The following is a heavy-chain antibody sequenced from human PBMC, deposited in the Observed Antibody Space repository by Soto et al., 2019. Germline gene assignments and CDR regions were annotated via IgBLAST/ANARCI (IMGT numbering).Heavy chain of an antibody. CDR3: AKSRVFIGAIVTLLDS. J-gene: IGHJ4*02. CDR2: ISNNGDTA. CDR1: GFTFSSYA. V-gene: IGHV3-23*01. D-gene: IGHD3-16*02. Sequence: GGSMRLSCATSGFTFSSYAMVWVRQAAEKGLEWVASISNNGDTAYYADSVKGRFTISRGNSENTLYLQMNGLRADDTALYFCAKSRVFIGAIVTLLDSWGQGTQVTVSS.